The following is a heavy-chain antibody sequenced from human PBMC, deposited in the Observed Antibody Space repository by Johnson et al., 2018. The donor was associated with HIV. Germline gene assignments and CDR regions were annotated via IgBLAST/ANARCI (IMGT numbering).Heavy chain of an antibody. D-gene: IGHD6-13*01. J-gene: IGHJ3*01. CDR3: ARGGLIAAAAIDDAFDV. CDR2: IKSKTDGGTT. CDR1: GFTFNNAW. V-gene: IGHV3-15*01. Sequence: VQLVESGGGLVKPGGSLRLSCAASGFTFNNAWMTWVRQAPGAGLEWVGRIKSKTDGGTTDYAAPVKGRFTISRDDSKNTLYLQMNSLRAEDTAVYYCARGGLIAAAAIDDAFDVWGQGTLVTVSS.